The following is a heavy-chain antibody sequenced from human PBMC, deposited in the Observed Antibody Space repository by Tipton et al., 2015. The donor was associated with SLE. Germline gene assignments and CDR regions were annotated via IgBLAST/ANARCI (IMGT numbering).Heavy chain of an antibody. CDR2: IRYDGSNK. Sequence: GSLRLSCAASGFTFSSYGMHWVRQAPGKGLEWVAVIRYDGSNKYYADSVKGRFTISRDNSKNTLYLQMNSLRAEDTAVYYCAKDGSITIFGVGGNDAFDIWGQGTMVTVSS. J-gene: IGHJ3*02. D-gene: IGHD3-3*01. CDR3: AKDGSITIFGVGGNDAFDI. V-gene: IGHV3-30*02. CDR1: GFTFSSYG.